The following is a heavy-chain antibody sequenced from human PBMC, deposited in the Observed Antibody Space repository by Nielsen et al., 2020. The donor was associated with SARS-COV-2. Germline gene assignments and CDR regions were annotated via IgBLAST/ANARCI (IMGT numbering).Heavy chain of an antibody. J-gene: IGHJ5*02. D-gene: IGHD1-1*01. CDR3: ARDRVTTGEFDP. V-gene: IGHV4-59*13. CDR2: IYYSGST. CDR1: GGSISSYY. Sequence: SETLSLTCTVSGGSISSYYWSWIRQPPGKGLEWIGYIYYSGSTNYNPFLKSRVTISVDTSKNQFSLKLSSVTAADTAVYYCARDRVTTGEFDPWGQGTLVTVSS.